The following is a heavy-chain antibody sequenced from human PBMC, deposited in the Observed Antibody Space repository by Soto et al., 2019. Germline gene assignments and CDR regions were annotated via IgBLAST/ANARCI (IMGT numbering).Heavy chain of an antibody. CDR3: ARWVTPDYFDY. J-gene: IGHJ4*02. D-gene: IGHD4-4*01. CDR2: ISAYNGNK. Sequence: QVQLVQSGAEVKKPGASVKVSCKASGYTFTSYGISWVRQAPGQGLEWMGWISAYNGNKKYAHKLQGRVTMTKDTYTSPDYMELRRLRSDATAVYYGARWVTPDYFDYWGQGTLVTVSS. V-gene: IGHV1-18*01. CDR1: GYTFTSYG.